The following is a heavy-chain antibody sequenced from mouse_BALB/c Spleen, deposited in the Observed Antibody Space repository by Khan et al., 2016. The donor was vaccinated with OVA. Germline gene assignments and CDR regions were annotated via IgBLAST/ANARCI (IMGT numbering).Heavy chain of an antibody. J-gene: IGHJ4*01. CDR3: ARENYYGRSCYDMDY. CDR2: IGPGSSNT. D-gene: IGHD1-1*01. Sequence: DLVKPGTSVKLYCKASGYTFTSYWINWIKQRPGQGLEWIGRIGPGSSNTYYNEMFKGKAALTVDTSSSTAYIQLSSLSSEASAVYFGARENYYGRSCYDMDYWGQGTSVTVSS. V-gene: IGHV1S41*01. CDR1: GYTFTSYW.